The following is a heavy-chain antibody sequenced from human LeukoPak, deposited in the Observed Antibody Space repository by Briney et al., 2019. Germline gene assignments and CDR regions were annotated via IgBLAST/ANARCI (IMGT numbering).Heavy chain of an antibody. V-gene: IGHV4-59*01. CDR1: GVSINTSY. D-gene: IGHD1/OR15-1a*01. CDR3: ARPQWNNPKLFWSFDL. Sequence: SETLSLTCTVSGVSINTSYLSWIRQPPGRALEWIGYISDGGRSNSKSSLQSRVTISADSSKNQLSLQLRSVTVEDTAVYYCARPQWNNPKLFWSFDLWGRGALVTVSS. CDR2: ISDGGRS. J-gene: IGHJ2*01.